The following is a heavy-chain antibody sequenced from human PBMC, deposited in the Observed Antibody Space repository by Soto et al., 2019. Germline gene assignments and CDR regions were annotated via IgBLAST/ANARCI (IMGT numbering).Heavy chain of an antibody. J-gene: IGHJ4*02. CDR3: AIDPVESSIGGWLYFDF. CDR1: GFTFSTCA. Sequence: QVQLVESGGGVVQPGRSPRLSCEASGFTFSTCAMHWVRQAPGKGLEWVAVVWYDGSNIYYGDSVRGRFTISRDNSKNTLFLQMDSLRAEDTAVYYCAIDPVESSIGGWLYFDFWGQGTLVPVSS. CDR2: VWYDGSNI. D-gene: IGHD6-13*01. V-gene: IGHV3-33*01.